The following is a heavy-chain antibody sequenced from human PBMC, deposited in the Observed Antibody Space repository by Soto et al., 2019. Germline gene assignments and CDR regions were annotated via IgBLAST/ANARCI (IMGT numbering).Heavy chain of an antibody. V-gene: IGHV1-46*01. Sequence: ASVKVSCKSSGYTFISYYMHWVRQAPGQGLEWMGTINPSGGSRTYAQKFQVRVTMTRDTSTSTVYMELSSLRSEDTAVYYCARGYYDSSAYSYFDYWGQGTLVTVSS. J-gene: IGHJ4*02. CDR1: GYTFISYY. D-gene: IGHD3-22*01. CDR2: INPSGGSR. CDR3: ARGYYDSSAYSYFDY.